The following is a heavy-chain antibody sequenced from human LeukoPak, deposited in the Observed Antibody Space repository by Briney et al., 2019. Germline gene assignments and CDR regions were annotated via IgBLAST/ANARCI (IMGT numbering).Heavy chain of an antibody. Sequence: ASVKVSCKASGYTFTSYGISWVRQAPGQGLEWMGWISAYSGNTNYAQKLQGRVTITTDTSTSTAYMELSSLRYDDTAVYYCAIDRRSGYCSSTSCYLYDYWGQGTLVTVSS. V-gene: IGHV1-18*01. D-gene: IGHD2-2*01. CDR2: ISAYSGNT. J-gene: IGHJ4*02. CDR3: AIDRRSGYCSSTSCYLYDY. CDR1: GYTFTSYG.